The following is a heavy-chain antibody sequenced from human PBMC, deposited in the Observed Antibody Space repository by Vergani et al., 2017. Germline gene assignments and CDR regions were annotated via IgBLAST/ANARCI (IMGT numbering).Heavy chain of an antibody. CDR3: ARTGNPDYYYGIDV. J-gene: IGHJ6*02. V-gene: IGHV5-51*01. D-gene: IGHD3-10*01. Sequence: EVTLVQSGVEVKKPGESLKIPCKGSGYRLTSYWIAWVRQMPGKGLEWMGIIFPTDSDTKYSPSFQGQVTMSVDQSISTAYLQWDSLKASDTAMYFCARTGNPDYYYGIDVWGQGTTVTVSS. CDR2: IFPTDSDT. CDR1: GYRLTSYW.